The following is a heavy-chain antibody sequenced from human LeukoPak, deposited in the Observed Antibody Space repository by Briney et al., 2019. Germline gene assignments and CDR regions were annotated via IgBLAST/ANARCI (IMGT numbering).Heavy chain of an antibody. J-gene: IGHJ5*02. Sequence: SVKVSCKASGGTFSSYAISWVRQAPGQGLEWMGGIIPIFGTVNYAQKFQGRVTITTDESTSTAYMELSSLRSEDTAVYYCARYCSGGSCHGTFDPWGQGTLVTVSS. CDR1: GGTFSSYA. CDR2: IIPIFGTV. D-gene: IGHD2-15*01. V-gene: IGHV1-69*05. CDR3: ARYCSGGSCHGTFDP.